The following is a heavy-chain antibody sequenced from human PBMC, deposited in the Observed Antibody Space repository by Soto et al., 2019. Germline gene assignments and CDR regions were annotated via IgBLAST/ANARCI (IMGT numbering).Heavy chain of an antibody. V-gene: IGHV1-69*13. CDR2: IIPIFGTA. CDR3: ARDQGRAAAGYYGMDV. D-gene: IGHD6-13*01. CDR1: GGTLSSYA. Sequence: SVKGSFKGSGGTLSSYAISWVRQGPGQGLEWMGGIIPIFGTANYAQKFQGRVTITADESTSTAYMELSSLRSEDTAVYYCARDQGRAAAGYYGMDVWGQGTTVTVSS. J-gene: IGHJ6*02.